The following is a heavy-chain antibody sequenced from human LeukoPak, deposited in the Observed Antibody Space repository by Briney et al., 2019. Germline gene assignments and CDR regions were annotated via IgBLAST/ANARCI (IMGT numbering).Heavy chain of an antibody. CDR2: ISSSGSTI. Sequence: GGSLRLSCAASGFTFSSYAMSWIRQAPGKGLEWVSYISSSGSTIYYADSVKGRFTISRDNAKNSLYLQMNSLRAEDTAVYYCARAEGYCSSTSCYGLDYWGQGTLVTVSS. CDR1: GFTFSSYA. D-gene: IGHD2-2*01. CDR3: ARAEGYCSSTSCYGLDY. J-gene: IGHJ4*02. V-gene: IGHV3-11*04.